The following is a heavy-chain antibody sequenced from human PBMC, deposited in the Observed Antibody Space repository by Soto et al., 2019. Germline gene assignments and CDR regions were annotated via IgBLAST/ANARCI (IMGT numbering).Heavy chain of an antibody. CDR2: IYPGASDA. CDR3: ARLDCISTSCYKGSRYFFDY. V-gene: IGHV5-51*01. D-gene: IGHD2-2*02. CDR1: AYNFNTYW. J-gene: IGHJ4*02. Sequence: PGESLKISCKGSAYNFNTYWIAWVRQMPGEGPARMGIIYPGASDARYKPSFQDQVTISADKSTSTAYMQWSSLKASDNAMYYCARLDCISTSCYKGSRYFFDYWGLGTLVTVSS.